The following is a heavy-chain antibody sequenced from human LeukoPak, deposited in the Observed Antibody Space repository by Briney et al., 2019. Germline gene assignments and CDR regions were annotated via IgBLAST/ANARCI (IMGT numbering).Heavy chain of an antibody. D-gene: IGHD6-13*01. V-gene: IGHV3-11*01. J-gene: IGHJ6*02. CDR1: GFTFTDYY. CDR3: ARDASWYNHGMDV. CDR2: ISHSGNTK. Sequence: GGSLRLSCAASGFTFTDYYFSWIRQAPGKGLEWVSYISHSGNTKYYADSVKGRFTISRDNGKNSLYLQMNSLTAEDTAVYYCARDASWYNHGMDVWGQGTTVTVSS.